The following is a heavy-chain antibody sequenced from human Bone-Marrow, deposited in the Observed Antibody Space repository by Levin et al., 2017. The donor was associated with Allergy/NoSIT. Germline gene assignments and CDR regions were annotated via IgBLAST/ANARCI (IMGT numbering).Heavy chain of an antibody. J-gene: IGHJ5*02. CDR2: IYYSGST. Sequence: SETLSLTCTVSGGSISSSSYYWGWIRQPPGKGLEWIGSIYYSGSTYYNPSLKSRVTISVDTSKNQFSLKLSSVTAADTAVYYCARLSTGGFDPWGQGTLVTVSS. V-gene: IGHV4-39*01. CDR3: ARLSTGGFDP. D-gene: IGHD1-1*01. CDR1: GGSISSSSYY.